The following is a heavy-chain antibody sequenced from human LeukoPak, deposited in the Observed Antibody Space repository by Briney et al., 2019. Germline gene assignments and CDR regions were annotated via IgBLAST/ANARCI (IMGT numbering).Heavy chain of an antibody. Sequence: GGSLRLSCAASGFTFSSYAMSWVRQAPGKGLEWVSAISGSGGSTYYADSVKGRFTVSRDNSKNTLYLQMSSLRAEDTAVYYCAKDPGYSFPPYYFDYWGQGTLVTVSS. J-gene: IGHJ4*02. CDR3: AKDPGYSFPPYYFDY. CDR1: GFTFSSYA. CDR2: ISGSGGST. V-gene: IGHV3-23*01. D-gene: IGHD5-18*01.